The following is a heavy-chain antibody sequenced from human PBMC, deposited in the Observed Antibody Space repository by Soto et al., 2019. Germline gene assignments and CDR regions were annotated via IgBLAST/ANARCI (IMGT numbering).Heavy chain of an antibody. Sequence: EVQLLESGGGLVQPGGSLRLSCAASGFTFSSYAMSWVRQAPGKGLEWVSAISGSGGRTYYADSVKGRFTISRDNSKNTLYLQMNSLRAEDTAVYYCAKDLIYSSSWSRGGDWGQGTLVTVSS. V-gene: IGHV3-23*01. J-gene: IGHJ4*02. CDR2: ISGSGGRT. D-gene: IGHD6-13*01. CDR3: AKDLIYSSSWSRGGD. CDR1: GFTFSSYA.